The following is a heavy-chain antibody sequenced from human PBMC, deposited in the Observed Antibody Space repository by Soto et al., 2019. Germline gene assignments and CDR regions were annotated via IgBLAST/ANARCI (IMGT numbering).Heavy chain of an antibody. V-gene: IGHV1-24*01. Sequence: ASVKVSCKVSGYILTDLSMHWVRQTPGKGLEWMGGFDPEDGETIYAQKFQGRVTMTEDTSTDTAYMELSSLRSEDTAVYYCATDVLLNCANGVCYGFDYWGQGTLVTVSS. CDR1: GYILTDLS. D-gene: IGHD2-8*01. J-gene: IGHJ4*02. CDR3: ATDVLLNCANGVCYGFDY. CDR2: FDPEDGET.